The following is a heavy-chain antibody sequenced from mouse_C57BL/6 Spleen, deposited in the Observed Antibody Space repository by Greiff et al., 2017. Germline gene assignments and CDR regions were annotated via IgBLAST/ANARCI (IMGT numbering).Heavy chain of an antibody. CDR2: IYPGSGST. V-gene: IGHV1-55*01. Sequence: VQLQQPGAELVKPGASVKMSCKASGYTFTSYWITWVKQRPGQGLEWIGDIYPGSGSTNYNEKFKSKATLTVDTSASTAYMQLSSLTSEDSAVYYCARKDYDYGYFDYWGQGTTLTVSS. CDR1: GYTFTSYW. CDR3: ARKDYDYGYFDY. D-gene: IGHD2-4*01. J-gene: IGHJ2*01.